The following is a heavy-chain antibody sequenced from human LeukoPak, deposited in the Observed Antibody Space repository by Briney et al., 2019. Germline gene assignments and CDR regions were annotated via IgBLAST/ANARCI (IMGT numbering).Heavy chain of an antibody. V-gene: IGHV4-61*02. CDR1: AGSINSGDYY. CDR2: IYSPGTN. Sequence: SQTLSLTCAVSAGSINSGDYYWSWIRQPAGKELEWIGRIYSPGTNYNYNPSLKSRVTVSIDTSKNQFSLKLTSVTAADTAVYYCARGIGTSYDSSRDAFDIWGQGTMVTVSS. D-gene: IGHD3-22*01. CDR3: ARGIGTSYDSSRDAFDI. J-gene: IGHJ3*02.